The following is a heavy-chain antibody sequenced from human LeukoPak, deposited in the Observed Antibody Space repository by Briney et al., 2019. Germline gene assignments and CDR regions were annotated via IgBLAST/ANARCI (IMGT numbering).Heavy chain of an antibody. D-gene: IGHD6-19*01. Sequence: PGGSLRLSCAASGFTVSSNFVSWVRQAPGKGLEWVSLIGASGESTYYADSVKGRFTISRDNSKNTLYLQMNSLRAEDTAVYYCAKEDSSGWYYFDYWGQGTLVTVSS. V-gene: IGHV3-23*01. CDR2: IGASGEST. CDR3: AKEDSSGWYYFDY. J-gene: IGHJ4*02. CDR1: GFTVSSNF.